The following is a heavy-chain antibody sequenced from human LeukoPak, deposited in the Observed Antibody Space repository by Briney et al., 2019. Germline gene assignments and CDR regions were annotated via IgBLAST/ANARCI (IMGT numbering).Heavy chain of an antibody. V-gene: IGHV3-30*04. J-gene: IGHJ4*02. CDR2: ISSDGSNK. CDR1: GFIFSSYA. CDR3: ATTQDCSSASCYRSFDC. Sequence: GGSLRLSCAASGFIFSSYAMHWVRQAPGKGLEWVAVISSDGSNKDYVDSVKGRFTISRDNSQNTLYLQMNSMRVEDTAIYYCATTQDCSSASCYRSFDCWGQGTLVTVSS. D-gene: IGHD2-2*01.